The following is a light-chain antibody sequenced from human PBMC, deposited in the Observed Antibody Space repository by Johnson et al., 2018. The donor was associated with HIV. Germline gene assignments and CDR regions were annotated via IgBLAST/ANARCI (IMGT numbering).Light chain of an antibody. CDR2: DNN. CDR3: GSWDSSLSAYV. J-gene: IGLJ1*01. CDR1: SSNIGNNY. V-gene: IGLV1-51*01. Sequence: QFVLTQPPSMSAAPGQKVTISCSGSSSNIGNNYVSWYQQLPGTAPKLLIYDNNRRPSGIPDRFSGSKSGTSGTLGITGLQTGDEADYYCGSWDSSLSAYVFGTGTKVTVL.